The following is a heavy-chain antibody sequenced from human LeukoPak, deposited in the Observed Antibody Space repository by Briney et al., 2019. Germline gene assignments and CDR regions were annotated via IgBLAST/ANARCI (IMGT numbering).Heavy chain of an antibody. D-gene: IGHD1-1*01. CDR1: GFIFSSYG. V-gene: IGHV3-33*01. Sequence: GGCLRLSCGASGFIFSSYGMHWVRQAPGKGLEWVAVIWYDGSNKYYAASVKGRFTISRDNSATTLYLQMNSLRGEDTAVYYCARGTNWNYFAHWGQGTPVTVSS. J-gene: IGHJ4*02. CDR3: ARGTNWNYFAH. CDR2: IWYDGSNK.